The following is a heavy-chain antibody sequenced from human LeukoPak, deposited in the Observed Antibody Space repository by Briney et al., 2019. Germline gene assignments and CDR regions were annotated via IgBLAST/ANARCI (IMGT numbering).Heavy chain of an antibody. CDR1: GFTFSSYE. D-gene: IGHD6-13*01. CDR2: ISSSGSTI. Sequence: GGSLRLSCAASGFTFSSYEMNWVRQAPGKGLEWVSYISSSGSTIYYADSVKGRFTISRDNAKNSLYLQMNSLRAEDTAVYYCARWFGGSREAAAGTWGQGTLVTVSS. J-gene: IGHJ5*02. CDR3: ARWFGGSREAAAGT. V-gene: IGHV3-48*03.